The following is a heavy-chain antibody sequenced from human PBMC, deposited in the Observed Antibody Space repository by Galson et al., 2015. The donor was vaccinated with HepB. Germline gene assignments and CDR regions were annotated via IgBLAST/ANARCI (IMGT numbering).Heavy chain of an antibody. J-gene: IGHJ4*02. CDR2: ISGSGGST. Sequence: LRLSCAASGFTFSSYAMSWVRQAPGKGLEWVSAISGSGGSTYYADSVKGRFTISRDNSKNTLYLQMNSLRAEDTAVYYCAKDDGSGSYWSDPGNYFDYWGQGTLVTVSS. V-gene: IGHV3-23*01. D-gene: IGHD3-10*01. CDR1: GFTFSSYA. CDR3: AKDDGSGSYWSDPGNYFDY.